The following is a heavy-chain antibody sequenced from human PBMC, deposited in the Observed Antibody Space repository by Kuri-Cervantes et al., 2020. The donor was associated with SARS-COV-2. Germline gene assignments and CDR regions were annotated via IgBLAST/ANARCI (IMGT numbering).Heavy chain of an antibody. Sequence: GSLRLSCTVSGVSISSTSYYWAWIRQPPGKGLEWIGSINYIGNSYRNPSLRSRVIMSVDTSKNQFSVNINSVTAADTAIYFCARHPNSMSGFDPWGQGTPVTSPQ. D-gene: IGHD3-3*02. J-gene: IGHJ5*02. CDR2: INYIGNS. CDR3: ARHPNSMSGFDP. CDR1: GVSISSTSYY. V-gene: IGHV4-39*01.